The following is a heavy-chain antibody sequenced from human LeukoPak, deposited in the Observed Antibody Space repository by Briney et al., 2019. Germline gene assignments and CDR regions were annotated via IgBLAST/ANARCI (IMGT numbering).Heavy chain of an antibody. CDR1: GFSFSIFW. CDR3: ARLYSSSSGKGCDI. J-gene: IGHJ3*02. Sequence: GGSLRLSCAASGFSFSIFWMSWVRQAPGKGLEWVANIKQDGSEIHSVDSLKGRLTIARDNAKNSLYLQMNSLRAEDTAVYYCARLYSSSSGKGCDIWGQGTMVTVSS. V-gene: IGHV3-7*02. CDR2: IKQDGSEI. D-gene: IGHD6-6*01.